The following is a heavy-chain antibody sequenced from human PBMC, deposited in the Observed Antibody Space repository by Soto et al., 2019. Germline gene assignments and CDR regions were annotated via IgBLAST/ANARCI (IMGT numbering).Heavy chain of an antibody. V-gene: IGHV6-1*01. CDR1: GDSVSSNSAA. Sequence: TLSLTCAISGDSVSSNSAAWNWIRQSPSRGLEWLGRTYYRSKWYNDYAVSVKSRVTINPDTSKNQFSLQLTSVTPEDTAVYYCARDEVYSSSSPWSDPWGQGTLVTVSS. CDR3: ARDEVYSSSSPWSDP. CDR2: TYYRSKWYN. D-gene: IGHD6-6*01. J-gene: IGHJ5*02.